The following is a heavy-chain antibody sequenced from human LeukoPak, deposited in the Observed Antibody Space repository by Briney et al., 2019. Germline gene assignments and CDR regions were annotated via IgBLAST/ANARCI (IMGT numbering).Heavy chain of an antibody. CDR3: ASQDGYNLRETYYLDY. Sequence: GGSLRLSCAASGFTLSSYEMSWVRQAPGKGLEWVSYISGSGSTIYYADSVKGRFTISRDNSKNTMFLQMNSLRAEDTAVYYCASQDGYNLRETYYLDYWGQGTLATVSS. CDR1: GFTLSSYE. J-gene: IGHJ4*02. D-gene: IGHD5-24*01. CDR2: ISGSGSTI. V-gene: IGHV3-48*03.